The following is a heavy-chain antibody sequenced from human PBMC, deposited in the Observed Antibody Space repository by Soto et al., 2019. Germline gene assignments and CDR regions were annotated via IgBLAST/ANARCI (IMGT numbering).Heavy chain of an antibody. Sequence: ASVKVSCKVSGYTLTKLSMHWVRQAPGKGLEWKGGFDPEDGETIYAQKLQGRVTITEDKSTNTAYMELSSLRSEDTAVYYFARGITEYDILRTPYYYYGMDVWGQGTTVTVSS. CDR3: ARGITEYDILRTPYYYYGMDV. J-gene: IGHJ6*02. CDR2: FDPEDGET. V-gene: IGHV1-24*01. D-gene: IGHD3-9*01. CDR1: GYTLTKLS.